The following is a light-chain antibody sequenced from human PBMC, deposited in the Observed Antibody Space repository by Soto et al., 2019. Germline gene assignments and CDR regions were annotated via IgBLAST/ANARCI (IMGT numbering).Light chain of an antibody. CDR2: KAS. CDR3: QQYNSYSLT. V-gene: IGKV1-5*03. J-gene: IGKJ4*01. Sequence: DIQMTQSPSTLSASVGDRVTITCRASQSISSWLAWYQQKPGKAPKLLIYKASSLESGVPSRFSGSGSGTEFTLTISSLQPDDFATYFCQQYNSYSLTFGGGTKVEIK. CDR1: QSISSW.